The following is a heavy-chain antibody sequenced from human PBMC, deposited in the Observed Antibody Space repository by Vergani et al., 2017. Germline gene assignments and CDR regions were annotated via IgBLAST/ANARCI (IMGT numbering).Heavy chain of an antibody. CDR2: ISSSSSYI. D-gene: IGHD2-21*01. J-gene: IGHJ4*02. CDR3: ATTLYRGNYDY. CDR1: GFTFSSAW. Sequence: EVQPVESGGGLVKPGGSLRLSCTTSGFTFSSAWMSWVRQAPGKGLEWVSSISSSSSYIYYADSVKGRFTISRDNAKNSLYPQMNSLRAEDTAVYYCATTLYRGNYDYWGQGTLVTVSS. V-gene: IGHV3-21*01.